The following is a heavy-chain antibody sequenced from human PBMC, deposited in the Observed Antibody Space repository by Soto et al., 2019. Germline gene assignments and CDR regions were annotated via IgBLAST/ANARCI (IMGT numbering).Heavy chain of an antibody. CDR3: ARHYSAMGV. V-gene: IGHV3-11*03. CDR2: ISSSDNNT. J-gene: IGHJ6*02. Sequence: GGSLRLSCAASGFTFSDYYMSWIRQAPGKGLEWVSYISSSDNNTDYADSVKGRFSISRDTSKNILYLQMNSLRAEDTAEYYCARHYSAMGVWGQGTTVTVSS. CDR1: GFTFSDYY.